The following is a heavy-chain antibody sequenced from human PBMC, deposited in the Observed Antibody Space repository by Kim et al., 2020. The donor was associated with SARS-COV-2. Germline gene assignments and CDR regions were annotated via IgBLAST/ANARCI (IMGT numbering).Heavy chain of an antibody. Sequence: GGSLRLSCAASGFTFSSYAMSWVRQAPGKGLEWVSAISGSGGSTYYADSVKGRFTISRDNSKNTLYLQMNSLRAEDTAVYYCAKLEWDTPLSYYGMDVWGQGTTVTVSS. CDR1: GFTFSSYA. CDR3: AKLEWDTPLSYYGMDV. J-gene: IGHJ6*02. D-gene: IGHD3-3*01. V-gene: IGHV3-23*01. CDR2: ISGSGGST.